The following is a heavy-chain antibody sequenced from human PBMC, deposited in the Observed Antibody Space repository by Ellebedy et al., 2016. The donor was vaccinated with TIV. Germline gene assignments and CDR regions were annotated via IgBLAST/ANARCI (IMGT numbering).Heavy chain of an antibody. CDR2: IYPGDSET. CDR1: GNSFTTNW. V-gene: IGHV5-51*01. Sequence: GESLKISCKDSGNSFTTNWIGWVRQMPGKGLEWMGIIYPGDSETRYSPSFQGQVLISADTSINTAFLQWSRLKASDTGIYYCARGPGVTFRGESWGQGTLVTVSS. J-gene: IGHJ5*02. D-gene: IGHD2-21*02. CDR3: ARGPGVTFRGES.